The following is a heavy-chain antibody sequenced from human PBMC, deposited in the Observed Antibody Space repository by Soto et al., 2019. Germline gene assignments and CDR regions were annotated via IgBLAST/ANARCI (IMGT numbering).Heavy chain of an antibody. Sequence: GGSLRLSCAASGFTFSRYWMHWVRQAPGKGLVWVSRINSDGTVTNYADSVKGRFTISRDNAKNTVYLQMNSLRAEDTAVYYCTRDFSNYYGLDVWGQGTTVTVSS. CDR1: GFTFSRYW. D-gene: IGHD3-3*01. CDR2: INSDGTVT. CDR3: TRDFSNYYGLDV. J-gene: IGHJ6*02. V-gene: IGHV3-74*01.